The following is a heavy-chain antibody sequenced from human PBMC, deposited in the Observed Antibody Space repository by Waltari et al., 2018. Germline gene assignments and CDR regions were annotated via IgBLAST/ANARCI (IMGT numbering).Heavy chain of an antibody. CDR2: INAGNGNT. D-gene: IGHD2-15*01. CDR1: GYTFTSYA. J-gene: IGHJ4*02. CDR3: ARGDIVVVVAVD. V-gene: IGHV1-3*01. Sequence: QVQLVQSGAEVKKPGASVKVSCKASGYTFTSYAMHWVRQAPGQRLEWMGWINAGNGNTKYSQKFQGRVTITRDTSASTAYMELSSLRSEDTAVYYCARGDIVVVVAVDWGQGTLVTVSS.